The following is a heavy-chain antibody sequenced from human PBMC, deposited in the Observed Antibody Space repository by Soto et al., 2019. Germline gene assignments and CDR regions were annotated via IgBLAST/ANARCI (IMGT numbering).Heavy chain of an antibody. J-gene: IGHJ6*01. CDR1: VGSISIGYYY. CDR3: ASYSLYGVDV. D-gene: IGHD2-21*01. CDR2: VYYSGNT. Sequence: SETLRLPWFFSVGSISIGYYYWSWIRQRPGKGLEWIGNVYYSGNTYYSPSLEIGLIISIDTSKKHFSLKVGSVTAADTAVYYCASYSLYGVDVWGQGTTVTFCS. V-gene: IGHV4-30-4*01.